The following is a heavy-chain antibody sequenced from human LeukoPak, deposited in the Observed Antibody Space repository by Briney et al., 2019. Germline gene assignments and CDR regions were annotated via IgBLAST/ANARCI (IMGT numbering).Heavy chain of an antibody. V-gene: IGHV3-30*02. CDR1: GFTFRTYG. D-gene: IGHD2-15*01. J-gene: IGHJ5*02. CDR3: AKPGYCRGDACDNWFDP. CDR2: TRYDGNNK. Sequence: GGSLRLSCAASGFTFRTYGMHWVRQAPGKGLEWVAFTRYDGNNKDYADSVKGRFTISRDNSKNALYLQMNSLRAEDTAVYYCAKPGYCRGDACDNWFDPWGQGTLVTVSS.